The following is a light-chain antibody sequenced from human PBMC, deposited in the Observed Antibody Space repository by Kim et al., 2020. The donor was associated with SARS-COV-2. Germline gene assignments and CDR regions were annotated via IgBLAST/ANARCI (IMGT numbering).Light chain of an antibody. J-gene: IGKJ2*01. V-gene: IGKV3-20*01. CDR1: QIVSGFSY. CDR3: QHYGSSPPYT. CDR2: GAS. Sequence: PGERATLSCRDSQIVSGFSYLAWYQQKPGQAPRPLIYGASNRATGIPDRFSGSGSGTDFTLTISRLEPEDFAVYYCQHYGSSPPYTFGQGTKLEI.